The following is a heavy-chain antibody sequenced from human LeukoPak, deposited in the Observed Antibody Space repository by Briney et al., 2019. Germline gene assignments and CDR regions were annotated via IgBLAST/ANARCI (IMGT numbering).Heavy chain of an antibody. D-gene: IGHD6-13*01. V-gene: IGHV1-2*02. CDR3: ARDLTIAAAGLSGY. J-gene: IGHJ4*02. Sequence: ASVKVSCKASGYSFTGYYMHWVRQAPGQGLEWMGWINPNSGGTNYAQKFQGGVTMTRDTSISTAYMELSSLSSDDTAVYYCARDLTIAAAGLSGYWGQGALVTVSS. CDR2: INPNSGGT. CDR1: GYSFTGYY.